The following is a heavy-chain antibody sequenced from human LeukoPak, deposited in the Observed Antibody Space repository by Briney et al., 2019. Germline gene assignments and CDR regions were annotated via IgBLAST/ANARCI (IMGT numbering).Heavy chain of an antibody. CDR3: AKDSDFWSGYYTVVTPTPLDY. CDR1: GFTFSSYA. CDR2: ISGSGGST. J-gene: IGHJ4*02. Sequence: PGGSLRLSCAASGFTFSSYAMSWVRQAPGKGLEWVSAISGSGGSTYYADSVKGRFTISRDNSKNTLYLQMNSLRAEDTAVYYCAKDSDFWSGYYTVVTPTPLDYWGQGTLVTVSS. V-gene: IGHV3-23*01. D-gene: IGHD3-3*01.